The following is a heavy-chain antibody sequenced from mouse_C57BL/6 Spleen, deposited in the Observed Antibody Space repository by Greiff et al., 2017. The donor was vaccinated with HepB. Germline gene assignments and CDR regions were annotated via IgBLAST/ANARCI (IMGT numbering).Heavy chain of an antibody. Sequence: QVQLQQPGAELVMPGASVKLSCKASGYTFTSYWTHWVKQRPGQGLEWIGEIDPSDSYTNYNQKFKGKSTLTVDKSSSTAYMQLSSLTSEDSAVYYCARGYGSSHYFDYWGQGTTLTVSS. J-gene: IGHJ2*01. CDR3: ARGYGSSHYFDY. CDR1: GYTFTSYW. V-gene: IGHV1-69*01. D-gene: IGHD1-1*01. CDR2: IDPSDSYT.